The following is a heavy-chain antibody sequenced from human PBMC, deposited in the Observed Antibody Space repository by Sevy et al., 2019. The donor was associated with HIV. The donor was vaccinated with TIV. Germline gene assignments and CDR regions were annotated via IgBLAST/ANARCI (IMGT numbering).Heavy chain of an antibody. V-gene: IGHV3-21*01. Sequence: GGSLRLSCAASGFTFSTYNMNWVRQAPGKGLEWVSSIWSSSSYIYYADSLKGRFTTSRDKAKNSLYLQMNSLKVEDTAVYYCARDRTYGSFIDYWGQGTLVTVSS. D-gene: IGHD3-10*01. J-gene: IGHJ4*02. CDR1: GFTFSTYN. CDR2: IWSSSSYI. CDR3: ARDRTYGSFIDY.